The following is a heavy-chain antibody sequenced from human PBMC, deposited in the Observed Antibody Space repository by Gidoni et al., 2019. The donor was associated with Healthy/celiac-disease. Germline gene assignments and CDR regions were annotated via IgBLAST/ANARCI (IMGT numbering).Heavy chain of an antibody. D-gene: IGHD2-8*01. CDR3: ARTTLRNDAFDI. Sequence: QLQLQESGPGLVKPSETLSLTCTVSGGSISSSSYYWGWIRQPPGKGLEWIGSIYYSGSTYYNPSLKSRVTISVDTSKNQFSLKLSSVTAADTAVYYCARTTLRNDAFDIWGQGTMVTVSS. CDR1: GGSISSSSYY. V-gene: IGHV4-39*01. CDR2: IYYSGST. J-gene: IGHJ3*02.